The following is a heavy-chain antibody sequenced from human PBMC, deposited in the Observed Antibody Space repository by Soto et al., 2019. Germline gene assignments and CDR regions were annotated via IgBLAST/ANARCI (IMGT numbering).Heavy chain of an antibody. D-gene: IGHD2-2*01. V-gene: IGHV4-39*02. CDR2: IYSSGST. J-gene: IGHJ6*02. Sequence: TLSLTCTVSGGSIGGSNYFWGWIRQSPGTGLEWLGTIYSSGSTYYNPSLKSRITMSLDTSKNHLSLILSSVTAADTATYYCTRIYCTTTSCFINGMDVWGQGTTVTVSS. CDR3: TRIYCTTTSCFINGMDV. CDR1: GGSIGGSNYF.